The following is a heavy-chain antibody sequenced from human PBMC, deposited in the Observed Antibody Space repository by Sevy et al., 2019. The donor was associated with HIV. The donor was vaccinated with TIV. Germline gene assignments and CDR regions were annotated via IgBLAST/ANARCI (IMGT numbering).Heavy chain of an antibody. J-gene: IGHJ5*02. Sequence: GGSLRLSCAASGFTFSRYSMNWVRQAPGKGLEWVANIIYDGSMKYYADSVKGRFTISRDNSKNTLYLQMNSLSAEDTAVYYCARDQHDYAGNVRTGWFDPWGQGILVTVSS. D-gene: IGHD4-17*01. CDR3: ARDQHDYAGNVRTGWFDP. CDR1: GFTFSRYS. V-gene: IGHV3-30*03. CDR2: IIYDGSMK.